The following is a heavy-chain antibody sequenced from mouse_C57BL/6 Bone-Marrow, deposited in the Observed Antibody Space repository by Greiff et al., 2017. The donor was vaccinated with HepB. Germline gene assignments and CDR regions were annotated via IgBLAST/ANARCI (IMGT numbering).Heavy chain of an antibody. J-gene: IGHJ4*01. CDR2: IDPSDSYT. V-gene: IGHV1-69*01. CDR3: SRGHDYGYAMDY. Sequence: QVQLQQPGAELVMPGASVKLSCKASGYTFTSYWMHWVKQRPGQGLEWIGEIDPSDSYTNYNQKFKGKSTLTVDKSSSTAYMQLSSLTSEDSAVYYCSRGHDYGYAMDYWGQGTSVTVSS. CDR1: GYTFTSYW. D-gene: IGHD2-4*01.